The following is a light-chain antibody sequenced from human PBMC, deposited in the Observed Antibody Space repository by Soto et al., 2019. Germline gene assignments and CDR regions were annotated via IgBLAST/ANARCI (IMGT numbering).Light chain of an antibody. CDR2: EVT. CDR1: SSDVGAYHY. Sequence: QSVLTQPPSASGSPGQSVTISCTGTSSDVGAYHYVSWYQQHAGKAPKLVIYEVTKLPSGVPDRFSGSKSANTASLTVSGLQAEDEADYYFSSFASSNTWVFGGGTTLTVL. V-gene: IGLV2-8*01. J-gene: IGLJ3*02. CDR3: SSFASSNTWV.